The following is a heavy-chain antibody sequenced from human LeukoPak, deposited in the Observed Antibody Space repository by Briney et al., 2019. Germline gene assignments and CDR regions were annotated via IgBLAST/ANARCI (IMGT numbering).Heavy chain of an antibody. CDR1: GGSISSHY. Sequence: SDTLSLTCTVSGGSISSHYWSWIRQPPGKGLEWIGYIYYSGSTNYNPSLKSRVTISVDTSKNQFSLKLSSVTAADTAVYYCARVGEYSSSWYLSEGTDWFDPWGQGTLVTVSS. CDR2: IYYSGST. J-gene: IGHJ5*02. V-gene: IGHV4-59*11. D-gene: IGHD6-13*01. CDR3: ARVGEYSSSWYLSEGTDWFDP.